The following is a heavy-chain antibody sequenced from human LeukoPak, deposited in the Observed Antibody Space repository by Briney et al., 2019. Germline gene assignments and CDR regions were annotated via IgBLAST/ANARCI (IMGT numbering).Heavy chain of an antibody. Sequence: TAGGSLKISCKASGYRFTSYWISWAGQLPGKGLEWMGIIYPGVSETRYSPSFQGQVTISADKSISTAYLQWSSLKASDTVMYYCAGAIVGAATAFDIWGQGTMVTVSS. V-gene: IGHV5-51*01. CDR3: AGAIVGAATAFDI. J-gene: IGHJ3*02. CDR2: IYPGVSET. D-gene: IGHD1-26*01. CDR1: GYRFTSYW.